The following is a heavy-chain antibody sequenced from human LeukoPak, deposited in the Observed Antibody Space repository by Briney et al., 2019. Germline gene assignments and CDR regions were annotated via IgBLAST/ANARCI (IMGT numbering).Heavy chain of an antibody. V-gene: IGHV1-18*01. CDR2: ISAYNGNT. D-gene: IGHD6-13*01. CDR3: ATYDSSSWYDYYYYYGMDV. CDR1: GYTFTSYG. J-gene: IGHJ6*02. Sequence: ASVKVSCKASGYTFTSYGISWVRQAPGQGLEWMGWISAYNGNTNYAQKLQGRVTMTTDTSTSTAYMELRSLRSDDTAVHYCATYDSSSWYDYYYYYGMDVWGQGTTVTVSS.